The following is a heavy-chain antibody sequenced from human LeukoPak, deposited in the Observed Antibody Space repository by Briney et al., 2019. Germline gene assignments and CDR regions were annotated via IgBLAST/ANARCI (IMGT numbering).Heavy chain of an antibody. CDR1: GFTFSSYS. V-gene: IGHV3-21*01. J-gene: IGHJ4*02. D-gene: IGHD6-13*01. CDR2: ISSSSSYI. CDR3: ARDRGGAAADDY. Sequence: GGSLRLSCAASGFTFSSYSMNWVRQAPGKGLEWVSSISSSSSYIYYADSVKGRFTISRDNAKNSLYLQMNSLRAEDTAVYYCARDRGGAAADDYWGQGTLVTVSS.